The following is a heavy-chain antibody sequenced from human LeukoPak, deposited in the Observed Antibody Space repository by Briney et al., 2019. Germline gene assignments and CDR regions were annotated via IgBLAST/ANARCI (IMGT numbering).Heavy chain of an antibody. D-gene: IGHD3-22*01. V-gene: IGHV3-48*01. Sequence: GGSLRLSCAASGFTFSSYGMNWVRQAPGKGLEWVSYISSSSSTIYYADSVKGRFTISRGNAKNSLYLQMNSLRAEDTAVYYCARYYDSSGYYYFDYWGQGTLVTVSS. J-gene: IGHJ4*02. CDR1: GFTFSSYG. CDR2: ISSSSSTI. CDR3: ARYYDSSGYYYFDY.